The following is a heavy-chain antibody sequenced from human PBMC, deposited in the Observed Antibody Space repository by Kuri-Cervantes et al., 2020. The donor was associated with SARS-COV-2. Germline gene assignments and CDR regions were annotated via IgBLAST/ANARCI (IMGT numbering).Heavy chain of an antibody. V-gene: IGHV3-7*05. CDR2: IKQDGSEK. D-gene: IGHD2-2*01. CDR3: ARAPIYCSSTSCYGAYGMDV. J-gene: IGHJ6*02. CDR1: GFTFSSYW. Sequence: GESLKIFCAASGFTFSSYWMSWVRQAPGKGLEWVANIKQDGSEKYYVDSVKGRFTISRDNAKNSLYLQMNSLRAEDTAVYYCARAPIYCSSTSCYGAYGMDVWGQGTTVTVSS.